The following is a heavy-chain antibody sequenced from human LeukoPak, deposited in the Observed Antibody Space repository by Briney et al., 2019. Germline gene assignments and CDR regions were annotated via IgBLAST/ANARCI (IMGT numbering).Heavy chain of an antibody. CDR2: IRSDSSYI. D-gene: IGHD6-13*01. V-gene: IGHV3-30*02. CDR1: GFTFSNYG. J-gene: IGHJ4*02. CDR3: VKDPSGAAAAGTFDY. Sequence: GGSLRLSCAASGFTFSNYGMHWVRQTPDEGLEWVAFIRSDSSYIYYLESVKGRFTVSRDNSKNTLFLQMHSLRPEDTAEYYCVKDPSGAAAAGTFDYWGQGTLVTVSS.